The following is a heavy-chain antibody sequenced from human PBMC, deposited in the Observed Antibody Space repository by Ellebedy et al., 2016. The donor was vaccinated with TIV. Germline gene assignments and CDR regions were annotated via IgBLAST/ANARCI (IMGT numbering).Heavy chain of an antibody. V-gene: IGHV1-18*01. CDR1: GYTFTSYG. CDR2: ISEYNGNT. J-gene: IGHJ3*02. D-gene: IGHD4-23*01. CDR3: ATTWHGKSNDAFDM. Sequence: ASVKVSCKASGYTFTSYGISWMRQAPGQGLEWMGWISEYNGNTNYAQKVQGRVTMTTDTLSRTAYMELRSLRSDDTAVYYCATTWHGKSNDAFDMWGQGTMVTVSS.